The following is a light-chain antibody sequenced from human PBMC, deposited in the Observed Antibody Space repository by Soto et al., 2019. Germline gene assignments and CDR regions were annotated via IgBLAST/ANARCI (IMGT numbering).Light chain of an antibody. CDR1: QSISSW. CDR3: QQYYSHPWT. Sequence: DIQMTQSPSTLSASVGDRVTITCRASQSISSWLAWYQQKPGKAPKLLIYKASSLESGVPSRFSGSGSGTVFTLTISRVPSHDFAVSYCQQYYSHPWTFGQGTKVEIK. CDR2: KAS. V-gene: IGKV1-5*03. J-gene: IGKJ1*01.